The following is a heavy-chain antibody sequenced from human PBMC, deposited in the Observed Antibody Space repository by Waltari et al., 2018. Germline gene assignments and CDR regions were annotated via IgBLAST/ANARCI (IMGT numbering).Heavy chain of an antibody. J-gene: IGHJ6*03. D-gene: IGHD2-15*01. CDR1: GGSFSGYY. Sequence: QVQLQQWGAGLLKPSETLSLTCAVYGGSFSGYYWSWIRQPPGKGLEWIGEINHVGTTNDNPALKIRVTISVDTSKNQFSLKLSSVTAADTAVYYCARGKWGYCSGGSCYSFGYYYYMDVWGKGTTVTVSS. V-gene: IGHV4-34*01. CDR2: INHVGTT. CDR3: ARGKWGYCSGGSCYSFGYYYYMDV.